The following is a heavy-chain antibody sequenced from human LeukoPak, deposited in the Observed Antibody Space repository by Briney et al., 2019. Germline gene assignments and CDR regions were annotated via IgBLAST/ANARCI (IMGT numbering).Heavy chain of an antibody. D-gene: IGHD4-11*01. CDR3: ARGGLQYDY. Sequence: MPSETLSLTCTVSGGSISSYYWSWIRQPPGKGLEWIGYIYYSGSTNYNPSLKSRVTISVDTSKNQFSPKLSSVTAADTAVYYCARGGLQYDYWGQGTLVTVSS. CDR1: GGSISSYY. V-gene: IGHV4-59*01. J-gene: IGHJ4*02. CDR2: IYYSGST.